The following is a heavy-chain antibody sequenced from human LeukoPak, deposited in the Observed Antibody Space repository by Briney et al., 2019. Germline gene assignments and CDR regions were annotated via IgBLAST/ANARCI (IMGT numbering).Heavy chain of an antibody. CDR3: ARGSPDYYDSSGRFDY. CDR1: GGSFSGYY. CDR2: INHSGST. V-gene: IGHV4-34*01. Sequence: PSETLSLTCAVYGGSFSGYYWSWIRQPPGKGLEWIGEINHSGSTNYNPSLKSRVTISVDTSKNQFSLKLSSVTAADTAVYYCARGSPDYYDSSGRFDYWGQGTLVTVSS. D-gene: IGHD3-22*01. J-gene: IGHJ4*02.